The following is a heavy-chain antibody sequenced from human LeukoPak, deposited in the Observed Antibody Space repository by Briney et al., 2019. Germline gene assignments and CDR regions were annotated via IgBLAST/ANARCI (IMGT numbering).Heavy chain of an antibody. Sequence: PGGSLRLSCATSGFTFSRHGMQWVRQAPGKGLERVAVIHNDGTMGQYADSVKGRFTISKDFSQDTLYLQMNSLRDDDTAVYYCAKKGAEFRGYLDVWGKGTTVTVSS. CDR2: IHNDGTMG. V-gene: IGHV3-30*02. CDR1: GFTFSRHG. J-gene: IGHJ6*03. CDR3: AKKGAEFRGYLDV. D-gene: IGHD3-16*01.